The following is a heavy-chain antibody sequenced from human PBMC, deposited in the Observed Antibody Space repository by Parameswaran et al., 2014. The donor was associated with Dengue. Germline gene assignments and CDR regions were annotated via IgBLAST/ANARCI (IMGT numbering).Heavy chain of an antibody. V-gene: IGHV3-53*01. J-gene: IGHJ5*02. D-gene: IGHD5-24*01. CDR2: IYSGGST. Sequence: RWIRQPPGKGLEWVSVIYSGGSTYYADSVKGRFTISRDNSKNTLYLQMNSLRAEDTAVYYCARAGSQWLQFWFDPWGQGTLVTVSS. CDR3: ARAGSQWLQFWFDP.